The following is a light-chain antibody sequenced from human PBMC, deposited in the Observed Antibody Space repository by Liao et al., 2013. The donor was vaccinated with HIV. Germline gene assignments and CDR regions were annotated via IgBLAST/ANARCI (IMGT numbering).Light chain of an antibody. CDR3: QVWDSSSGQSV. V-gene: IGLV3-1*01. CDR1: RLGDNI. CDR2: QDN. J-gene: IGLJ1*01. Sequence: SYELTQPPSVSVSPGQTASITCSGDRLGDNIVSWYQQRPGQSPVVVIYQDNKWPSGIPERFSGSNSGNTATLTISGTQALDEAVYYCQVWDSSSGQSVFGTGTKVTVL.